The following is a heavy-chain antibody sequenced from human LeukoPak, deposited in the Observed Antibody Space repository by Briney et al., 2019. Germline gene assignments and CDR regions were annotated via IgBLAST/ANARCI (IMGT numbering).Heavy chain of an antibody. CDR1: GDSFSSYY. CDR2: ITHSGST. V-gene: IGHV4-34*01. CDR3: ARVTRFNQFGEIWFDY. Sequence: SETLSLTCAVYGDSFSSYYWSWIRQPPGKGLEWLGEITHSGSTHYNPSLKSRVTISLDTSKIQFSLKLISVTAADTAVYYCARVTRFNQFGEIWFDYWGQGTLLTVSS. D-gene: IGHD3-10*01. J-gene: IGHJ4*02.